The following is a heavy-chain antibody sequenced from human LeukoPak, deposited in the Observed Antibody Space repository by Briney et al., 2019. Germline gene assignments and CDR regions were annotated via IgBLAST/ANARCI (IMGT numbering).Heavy chain of an antibody. V-gene: IGHV3-23*01. J-gene: IGHJ5*02. CDR1: GFTFTSYA. CDR3: AKATEWLVPNWFDP. D-gene: IGHD6-19*01. Sequence: PPPSMRLSSPAAGFTFTSYAMSCVRQAPGKGMGWVSSISGIGGSTYYADSVKGRFTISRDNSKNTLYLQMNSLRAEDTAVYYCAKATEWLVPNWFDPLGQGTLVTVSS. CDR2: ISGIGGST.